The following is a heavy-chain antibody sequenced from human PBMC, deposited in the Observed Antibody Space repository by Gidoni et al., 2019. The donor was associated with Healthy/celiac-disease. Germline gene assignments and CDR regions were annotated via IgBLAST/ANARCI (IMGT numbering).Heavy chain of an antibody. D-gene: IGHD3-3*02. V-gene: IGHV4-59*01. J-gene: IGHJ5*02. Sequence: QVQLQESGPGLVKPSETLSLTCTVSGGSISSYYWSWIRQPPGKGLEWIGYIYYSGSTNYNPSLKSRVTISVDTSKNQFSLKLSSVTAADTAVYYCARDPFPWGQGTLVTVSS. CDR2: IYYSGST. CDR1: GGSISSYY. CDR3: ARDPFP.